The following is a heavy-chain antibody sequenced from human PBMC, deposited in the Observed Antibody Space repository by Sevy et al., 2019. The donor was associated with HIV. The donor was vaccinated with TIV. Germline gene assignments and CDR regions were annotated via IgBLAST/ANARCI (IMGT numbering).Heavy chain of an antibody. CDR3: ARGPREYGSECYYGPPYALEV. CDR2: IKPDGSEG. Sequence: GGSLRLSCAGSGFTFKNYWVTWVRQAPGKGLEWVANIKPDGSEGNYVDSVRGRFTISRDNAKNSLYLQMGSLRADDMAVDYCARGPREYGSECYYGPPYALEVWVQGTTVTVSS. CDR1: GFTFKNYW. J-gene: IGHJ6*02. V-gene: IGHV3-7*03. D-gene: IGHD3-10*01.